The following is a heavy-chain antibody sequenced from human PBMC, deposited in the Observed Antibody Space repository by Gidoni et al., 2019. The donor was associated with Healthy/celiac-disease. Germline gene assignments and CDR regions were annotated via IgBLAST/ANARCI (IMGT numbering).Heavy chain of an antibody. Sequence: EVQLLESVGGLVQPGGSLRLSCAASGFSFSTYAMSWVRQAPGKGLEWVSAISGSGGSTYYADSVKGRFTISRDNSKNTLYLQMNSLRAEDTAVYYCANSGSFCGGDCYPYSIDYWGQGTLVTVSS. CDR1: GFSFSTYA. D-gene: IGHD2-21*01. J-gene: IGHJ4*02. V-gene: IGHV3-23*01. CDR3: ANSGSFCGGDCYPYSIDY. CDR2: ISGSGGST.